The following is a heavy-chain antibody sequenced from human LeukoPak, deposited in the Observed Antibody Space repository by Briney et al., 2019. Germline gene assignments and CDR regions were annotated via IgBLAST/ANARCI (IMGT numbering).Heavy chain of an antibody. CDR1: GGSISSSEYY. V-gene: IGHV4-39*07. J-gene: IGHJ4*02. D-gene: IGHD3-22*01. Sequence: SETLSLTCTVSGGSISSSEYYWGWIRQPPGKGLEWIGSIYYSGSTYYNPSLKSRVTISVDTSKNQFSLRLSSVTAADTAVYYCARDGYHFDSSGFYSLDYWGQGTLVTVSS. CDR3: ARDGYHFDSSGFYSLDY. CDR2: IYYSGST.